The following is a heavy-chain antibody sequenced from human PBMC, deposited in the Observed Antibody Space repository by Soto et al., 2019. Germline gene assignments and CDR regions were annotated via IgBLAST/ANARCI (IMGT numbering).Heavy chain of an antibody. J-gene: IGHJ4*02. D-gene: IGHD2-15*01. CDR2: ISWHSNII. CDR1: GFTFDDYA. CDR3: AKGGPDGFCSGGRCYFDY. Sequence: EVQLVESGGGLVQPGRSLRLSCAASGFTFDDYAMHWVRRVPGKGLEWVYSISWHSNIIGYADSVKGRFTISRDNAKNSLYLQMNSLRPEDTALYYCAKGGPDGFCSGGRCYFDYWGQGTLVTVSS. V-gene: IGHV3-9*01.